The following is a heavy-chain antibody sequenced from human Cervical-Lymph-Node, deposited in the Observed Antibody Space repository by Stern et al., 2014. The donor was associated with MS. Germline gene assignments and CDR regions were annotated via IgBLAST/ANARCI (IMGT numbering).Heavy chain of an antibody. CDR2: ISYDGSLK. D-gene: IGHD3-9*01. CDR1: GFTFSSYA. CDR3: AREFDLLTGLDY. Sequence: VQLVESGGGVVQPGRSLRLPCTASGFTFSSYAMHWVRQAPGKGLEWVAVISYDGSLKYYADSVKGRFTISRDNSKNTLYLQMDSLRHEDTAVYYCAREFDLLTGLDYWGQGTLVTVSS. V-gene: IGHV3-30*01. J-gene: IGHJ4*02.